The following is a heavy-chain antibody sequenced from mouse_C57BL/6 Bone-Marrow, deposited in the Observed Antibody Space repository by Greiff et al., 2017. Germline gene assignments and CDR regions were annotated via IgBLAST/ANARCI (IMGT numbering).Heavy chain of an antibody. CDR1: GYTFTEYT. D-gene: IGHD1-1*01. J-gene: IGHJ2*01. CDR3: ARHEEEDHYYGSSLDY. V-gene: IGHV1-62-2*01. Sequence: QVQLQQSGAELVKPGASVKLSCKASGYTFTEYTIHWVKQRSGQGLEWIGWFYPGSGSIKYNEKFKDKATLTADKSSSTVYMELSRLTSEDSAVYFCARHEEEDHYYGSSLDYWGQGTTLTVSS. CDR2: FYPGSGSI.